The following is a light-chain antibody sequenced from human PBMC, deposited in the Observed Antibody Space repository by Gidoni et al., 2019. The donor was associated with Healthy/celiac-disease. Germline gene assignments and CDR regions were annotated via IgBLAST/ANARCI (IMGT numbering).Light chain of an antibody. Sequence: QTVLTQPPSASATPGQRVTISCSGSSSKIGSYYVDGYKQIPETAPKHLIYRNNQRPSGVPDRCSGSKSGASASLAISGLRSEDEADYYCAAWEDSLSVHYVFGTGTKVTVL. J-gene: IGLJ1*01. V-gene: IGLV1-47*01. CDR3: AAWEDSLSVHYV. CDR1: SSKIGSYY. CDR2: RNN.